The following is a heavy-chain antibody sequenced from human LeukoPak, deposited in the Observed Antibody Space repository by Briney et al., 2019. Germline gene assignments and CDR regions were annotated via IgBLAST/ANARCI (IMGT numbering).Heavy chain of an antibody. J-gene: IGHJ4*02. D-gene: IGHD5-18*01. CDR2: INPNSGGT. Sequence: ASVKVSCKASGYTFTGYYMHWVRQAPGQGLEWMGWINPNSGGTNYAQKFQGRVTMTRDTSISTAYMELSRLRSDDAAVYYCARDTDTAMFLGNFDYWGQGTLVTVSS. CDR3: ARDTDTAMFLGNFDY. CDR1: GYTFTGYY. V-gene: IGHV1-2*02.